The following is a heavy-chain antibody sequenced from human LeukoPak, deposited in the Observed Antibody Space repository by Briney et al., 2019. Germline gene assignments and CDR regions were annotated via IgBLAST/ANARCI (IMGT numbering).Heavy chain of an antibody. D-gene: IGHD3-22*01. Sequence: GGSLRLSCAASGFTFSSYAMSWVRQAPGKGLEWVSAISGSVGITHYTDSVKGRCTISRDNSKNTLYMQMKSLRAEDTAVYYCARDVIVPYASSGYLNYWGQGTLVTVSS. CDR1: GFTFSSYA. J-gene: IGHJ4*02. CDR3: ARDVIVPYASSGYLNY. V-gene: IGHV3-23*01. CDR2: ISGSVGIT.